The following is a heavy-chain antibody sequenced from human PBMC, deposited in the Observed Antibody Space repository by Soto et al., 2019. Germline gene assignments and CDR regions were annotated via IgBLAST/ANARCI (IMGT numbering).Heavy chain of an antibody. CDR3: ARDGNCSSTSGQNWDWYYYNGMDV. Sequence: QVQLVQSGAEVKKPGASVKVSCKASGYTFSSYGISWVRQAPGQGLEWMGWISAYNGDTRYAQRLQDRVTMTTDTSTSTAYMELRSLRSDDTAVDYCARDGNCSSTSGQNWDWYYYNGMDVWGQGATVTVSS. D-gene: IGHD2-2*01. CDR1: GYTFSSYG. J-gene: IGHJ6*02. CDR2: ISAYNGDT. V-gene: IGHV1-18*01.